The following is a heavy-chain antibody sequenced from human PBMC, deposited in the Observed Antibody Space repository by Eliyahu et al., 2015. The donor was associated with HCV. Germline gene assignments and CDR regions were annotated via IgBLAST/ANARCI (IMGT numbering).Heavy chain of an antibody. CDR3: ARGRDITMMVVVRNFDAFDI. D-gene: IGHD3-22*01. CDR2: IYYSGST. Sequence: QVQLQESGPGLVKPSETLSLTCXVSGGSISSYYWSWIRQPPGKGLEWIGDIYYSGSTKYKPSLKSRVTISVDTSKNQFSLKLSSVTAADTAVYYCARGRDITMMVVVRNFDAFDIWGQGTMVTVSS. J-gene: IGHJ3*02. V-gene: IGHV4-59*01. CDR1: GGSISSYY.